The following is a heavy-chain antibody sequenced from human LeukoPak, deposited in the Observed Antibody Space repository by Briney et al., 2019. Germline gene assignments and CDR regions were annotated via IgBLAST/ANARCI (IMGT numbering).Heavy chain of an antibody. J-gene: IGHJ4*02. D-gene: IGHD6-13*01. Sequence: SETLSLTCTVSGGSISSYYWSWIRQPPGKGLEWIGYIYYSGSTNYNPSLKSRVTISVDTSKNQFSLKLSSVTAADTAVSYCARDREGPYSSRTFDYWGQGTLVTVSS. CDR1: GGSISSYY. CDR2: IYYSGST. V-gene: IGHV4-59*01. CDR3: ARDREGPYSSRTFDY.